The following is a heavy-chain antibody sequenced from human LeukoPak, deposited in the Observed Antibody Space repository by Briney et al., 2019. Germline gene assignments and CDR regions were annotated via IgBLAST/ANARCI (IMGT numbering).Heavy chain of an antibody. J-gene: IGHJ4*02. D-gene: IGHD1-26*01. CDR2: ISYDGSNK. CDR3: AKDSGSCLFDY. V-gene: IGHV3-30*18. CDR1: GFTFSSYG. Sequence: GGSLRLSCAASGFTFSSYGMHWVRQAPGKGLEWVAVISYDGSNKYYADSVKGRFTISRDSSKNTLYLQMNSLRAEDTAVYYCAKDSGSCLFDYWGQGTLVTVSS.